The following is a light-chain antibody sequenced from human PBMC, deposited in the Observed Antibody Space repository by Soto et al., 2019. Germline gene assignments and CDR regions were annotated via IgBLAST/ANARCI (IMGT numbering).Light chain of an antibody. CDR2: DVT. J-gene: IGLJ1*01. CDR1: SSDVGAYNH. CDR3: SSYTSSSTYV. Sequence: QSALTQPASVSGSPGQSITISCTGTSSDVGAYNHVSWYQQHPGKAPKVIIDDVTNRPSGVSNHFSGSKSGNTASLTISGLQAEDEADYYCSSYTSSSTYVFGTGTKVTVL. V-gene: IGLV2-14*03.